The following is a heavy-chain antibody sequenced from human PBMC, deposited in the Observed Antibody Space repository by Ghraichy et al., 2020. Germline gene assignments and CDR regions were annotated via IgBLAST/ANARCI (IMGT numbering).Heavy chain of an antibody. Sequence: GGSLSLSCEASGFTFSHHGMHWVRQAPGKGLVWVAVVTSAGSVTYYADSVTGRFTISSDNAKNSLYLQLNSLRTEDTAVYFCAKEGTLGVYSFDFWGQGTLGTVSS. CDR1: GFTFSHHG. CDR2: VTSAGSVT. J-gene: IGHJ4*02. D-gene: IGHD3-10*01. CDR3: AKEGTLGVYSFDF. V-gene: IGHV3-30*18.